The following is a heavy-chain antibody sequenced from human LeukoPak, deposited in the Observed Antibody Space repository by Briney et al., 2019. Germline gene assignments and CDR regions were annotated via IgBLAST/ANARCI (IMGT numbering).Heavy chain of an antibody. CDR2: IYTSGST. V-gene: IGHV4-61*02. J-gene: IGHJ4*02. CDR3: ARDSGLEDY. D-gene: IGHD7-27*01. Sequence: SETLSLTCTVSGGSISSGSYYWSWIRQPAGKGLEWIGRIYTSGSTNYNPSLKSRVTISVDTSKNQFSLKLSSVTAADTAVYYCARDSGLEDYWGQGTLVTVSS. CDR1: GGSISSGSYY.